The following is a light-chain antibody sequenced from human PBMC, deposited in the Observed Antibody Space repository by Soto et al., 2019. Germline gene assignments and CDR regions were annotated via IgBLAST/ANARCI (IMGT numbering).Light chain of an antibody. CDR1: QTVSNNY. J-gene: IGKJ5*01. Sequence: IVLTQSPGTLSLSPGDRATLPCRASQTVSNNYLAWCQQKPGQAPRVIMYGASRRATGIPDRFSGGGSGTDFTLTISRLEPEDFAVYFCQQYAGPPTTFGQGTRLEI. CDR2: GAS. CDR3: QQYAGPPTT. V-gene: IGKV3-20*01.